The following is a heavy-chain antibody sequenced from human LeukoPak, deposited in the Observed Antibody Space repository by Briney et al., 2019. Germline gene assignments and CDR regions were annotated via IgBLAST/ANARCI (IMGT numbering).Heavy chain of an antibody. CDR2: IHYSGSA. V-gene: IGHV4-59*12. J-gene: IGHJ4*02. CDR3: ARGQWFRAF. Sequence: SETLSLTCTVSGGSISSYYWSWIRQPPGKGLEWIGEIHYSGSATYNPSLKSRVTISVDTSKNQFSLKMNSVTAADTAVYYCARGQWFRAFWSRGTPVTVSS. D-gene: IGHD3-10*01. CDR1: GGSISSYY.